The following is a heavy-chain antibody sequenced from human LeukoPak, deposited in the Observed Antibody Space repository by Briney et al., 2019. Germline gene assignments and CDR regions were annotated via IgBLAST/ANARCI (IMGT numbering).Heavy chain of an antibody. D-gene: IGHD3-22*01. CDR3: ARGSSGVYYYDSSGYSDY. Sequence: GGSLRLSCAASGFTFSSYWMSWVRQAPGKGLEWVANIKQDGSEKYYVDSVKGRFTISRDNAKNSLYLQMNSLRAEDTAVYYCARGSSGVYYYDSSGYSDYWGQGTLVTVSS. CDR1: GFTFSSYW. CDR2: IKQDGSEK. J-gene: IGHJ4*02. V-gene: IGHV3-7*01.